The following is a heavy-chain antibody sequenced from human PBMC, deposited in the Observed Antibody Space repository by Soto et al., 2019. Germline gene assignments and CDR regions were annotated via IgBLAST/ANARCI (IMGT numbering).Heavy chain of an antibody. CDR1: GGSISSSRYY. Sequence: SETLSLTCTVSGGSISSSRYYWGWIRQPPGKGLEWSGSIYYSGSTDYNPSLKRRVTISVDTSKDQFSLKLSSVTASDSAVYYSARSTSHYYFDYWGQRTLVTVSS. V-gene: IGHV4-39*01. D-gene: IGHD2-2*01. J-gene: IGHJ4*02. CDR3: ARSTSHYYFDY. CDR2: IYYSGST.